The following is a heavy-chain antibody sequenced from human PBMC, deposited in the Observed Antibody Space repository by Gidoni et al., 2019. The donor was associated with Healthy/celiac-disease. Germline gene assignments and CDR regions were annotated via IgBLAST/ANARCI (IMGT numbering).Heavy chain of an antibody. Sequence: EVQLVESGEGLVQPGGSLRLSCPASVFTFSSYAMPWVRQPPGKGLEYVSAISSKGGSTYYADSVKGRFTISRDNSKNTLYLQMGSLRAEDMAVYYCARGGGLRNTPRGPSYYYYYYGMDVWGQGTTVTVSS. CDR2: ISSKGGST. D-gene: IGHD5-12*01. CDR1: VFTFSSYA. V-gene: IGHV3-64*02. J-gene: IGHJ6*02. CDR3: ARGGGLRNTPRGPSYYYYYYGMDV.